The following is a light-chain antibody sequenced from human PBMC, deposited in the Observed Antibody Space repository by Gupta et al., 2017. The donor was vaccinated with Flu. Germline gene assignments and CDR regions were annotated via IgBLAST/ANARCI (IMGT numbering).Light chain of an antibody. CDR1: NIGSKS. J-gene: IGLJ2*01. V-gene: IGLV3-21*02. CDR3: QAWDSSSDHKV. Sequence: SYVLTPPLSVSVAPGQTARLTCGGNNIGSKSVHWYQQKPGQAPVLVVYDDDNRPSGIPERFSGSNYGNTATLTISRVEAGDEADYYCQAWDSSSDHKVFGGGTKLTVL. CDR2: DDD.